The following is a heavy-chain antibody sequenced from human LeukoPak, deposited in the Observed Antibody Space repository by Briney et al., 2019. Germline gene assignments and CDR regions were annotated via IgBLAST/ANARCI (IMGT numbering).Heavy chain of an antibody. CDR3: ASGVHVDGSGSYYLDY. J-gene: IGHJ4*02. D-gene: IGHD3-10*01. V-gene: IGHV1-8*01. Sequence: ASVKVSCKASGYTFTSSDINWVRQATGQGLEWMGWMNPNSGNTGYAQKFQGRVTMTRKTSISTAYMELSSLRSEDTAVYYCASGVHVDGSGSYYLDYWRQGTLVTVSS. CDR2: MNPNSGNT. CDR1: GYTFTSSD.